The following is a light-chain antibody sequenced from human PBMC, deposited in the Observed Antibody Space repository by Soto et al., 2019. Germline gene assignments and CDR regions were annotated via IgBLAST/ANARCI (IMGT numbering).Light chain of an antibody. CDR1: QSLVYSDGNTY. Sequence: DVVMTQSPLSLPVTLGQPASISCRSSQSLVYSDGNTYLNWFQQRPGQSPRRLIYRVSNRDSGVPDRVSGSGSGTDFTLKISGVEAEDVGVYYCMQGSHWPRTFGQGTRLEIK. J-gene: IGKJ5*01. CDR2: RVS. V-gene: IGKV2-30*01. CDR3: MQGSHWPRT.